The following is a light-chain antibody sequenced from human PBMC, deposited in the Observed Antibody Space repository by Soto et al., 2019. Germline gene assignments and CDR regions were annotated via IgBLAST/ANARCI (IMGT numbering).Light chain of an antibody. J-gene: IGKJ1*01. CDR1: QRIISH. Sequence: DIQMTQPPPSLSASVGDRVTIACRASQRIISHLNWYQQKPGKVPKLLIYAASNLQSGVPSRFSGSGSGTDFTLTISSLQPEDFAIYYCQQSYSTPRTFGRGTKVEIK. V-gene: IGKV1-39*01. CDR3: QQSYSTPRT. CDR2: AAS.